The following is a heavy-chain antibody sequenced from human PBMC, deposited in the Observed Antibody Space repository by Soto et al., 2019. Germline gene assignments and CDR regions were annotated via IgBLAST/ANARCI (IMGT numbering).Heavy chain of an antibody. CDR1: GFAFSSYA. Sequence: SGGSLRLSCAASGFAFSSYAMSWVRQAPGRGLEWVSVVSGSGGSTYYADAVRGRLTISRDNSKNTLFLQMESLRAEDTAVYYCAKVKVPGVATIQAYYYYYGMDVWGQGTTVTVSS. J-gene: IGHJ6*02. V-gene: IGHV3-23*01. D-gene: IGHD2-15*01. CDR3: AKVKVPGVATIQAYYYYYGMDV. CDR2: VSGSGGST.